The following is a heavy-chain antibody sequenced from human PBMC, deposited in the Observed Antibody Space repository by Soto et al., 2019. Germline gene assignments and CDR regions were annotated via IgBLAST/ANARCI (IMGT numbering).Heavy chain of an antibody. CDR3: AKGSVMAYYDPHGGMDV. J-gene: IGHJ6*02. Sequence: EVQLLESGGGLVQPGGSLRLSCAASGFTFSSYAMSWVRQAPGKGLEWVSASSGSGGSTYYADSVKGRFTISRDNSKNTLCRKMNRLKAEDTAGYYCAKGSVMAYYDPHGGMDVWGHGTTVTVSS. V-gene: IGHV3-23*01. D-gene: IGHD3-3*01. CDR2: SSGSGGST. CDR1: GFTFSSYA.